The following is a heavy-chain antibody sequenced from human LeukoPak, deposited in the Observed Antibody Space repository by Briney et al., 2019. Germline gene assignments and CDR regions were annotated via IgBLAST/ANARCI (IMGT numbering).Heavy chain of an antibody. CDR1: GFTFSNYA. Sequence: GGSLRLSCAASGFTFSNYAMNWVRQAPGKGLGWVSTISGSGGSTYYADSVKGRFTISRDNSKNTLYLQMNSLRAEDTAVYYCAKDWHDTSGYYYRTALFDYWGQGTLVTVSS. V-gene: IGHV3-23*01. CDR2: ISGSGGST. J-gene: IGHJ4*02. D-gene: IGHD3-22*01. CDR3: AKDWHDTSGYYYRTALFDY.